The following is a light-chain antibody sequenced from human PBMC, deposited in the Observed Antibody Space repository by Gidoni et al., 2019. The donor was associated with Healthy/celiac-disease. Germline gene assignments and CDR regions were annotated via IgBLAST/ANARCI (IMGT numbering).Light chain of an antibody. V-gene: IGKV3-15*01. CDR1: QSVSSN. CDR2: GAS. Sequence: EIVMTQSPATLSVSPGERATLSCRASQSVSSNLAWYQQKPGPAPRLLIYGASTRATGIPARFSGSGSGTEFTLTISSLQSEDFAVYYCQQYNNWPFFTFGPGTKVDIK. J-gene: IGKJ3*01. CDR3: QQYNNWPFFT.